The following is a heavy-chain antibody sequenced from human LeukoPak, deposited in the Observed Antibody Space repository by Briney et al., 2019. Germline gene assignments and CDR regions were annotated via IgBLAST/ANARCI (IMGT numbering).Heavy chain of an antibody. V-gene: IGHV3-48*01. D-gene: IGHD4-11*01. CDR2: IRSDSSTT. J-gene: IGHJ4*02. Sequence: GGSLRLSCAASGFTFSSFSMNWVRQAPGEGLEWVSNIRSDSSTTWYADSVKGRFTVSRDNAKNSLYLQLTSLTVEDTAVYYCVRDLNYVFDYWGQGTLVTVSP. CDR3: VRDLNYVFDY. CDR1: GFTFSSFS.